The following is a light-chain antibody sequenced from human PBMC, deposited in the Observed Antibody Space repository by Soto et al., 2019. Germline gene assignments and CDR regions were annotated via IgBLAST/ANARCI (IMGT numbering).Light chain of an antibody. CDR2: LDSDGRH. CDR3: QTWGTGIHEI. Sequence: QSALTQSPSASASLGASVKLTCTLSSGRYTYIIAWHQQQPGRGPRYLLSLDSDGRHNKGAGIPDRFSGSSSGAERYLTISSLQSEDEADYYCQTWGTGIHEIFGGGTQLTVL. CDR1: SGRYTYI. V-gene: IGLV4-69*01. J-gene: IGLJ2*01.